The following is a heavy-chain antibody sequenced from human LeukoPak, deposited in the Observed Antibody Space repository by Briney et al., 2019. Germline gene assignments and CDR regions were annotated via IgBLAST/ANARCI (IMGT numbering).Heavy chain of an antibody. CDR2: ISGSGGST. CDR3: AKDLVSYYDSSGYDY. D-gene: IGHD3-22*01. J-gene: IGHJ4*02. CDR1: GFTFSSYA. V-gene: IGHV3-23*01. Sequence: GGSLRPSCAASGFTFSSYAMSWVRQAPGKGLEWVSAISGSGGSTYYADSVKGRFTISRDNSKNTLYLQMNSLRAEDTAVYYCAKDLVSYYDSSGYDYWGQGTLVTVSS.